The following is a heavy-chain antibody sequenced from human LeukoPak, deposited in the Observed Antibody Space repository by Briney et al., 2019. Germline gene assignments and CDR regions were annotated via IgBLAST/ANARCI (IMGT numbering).Heavy chain of an antibody. CDR3: ARDRPYGGLNGFDY. D-gene: IGHD4/OR15-4a*01. CDR2: IYTDGNT. CDR1: GFAVSNDY. Sequence: PGGSLRLSCAASGFAVSNDYMSWVRQAPGKGLEWVSIIYTDGNTYYADSVKGQFTIYRDNSKNTLNLQMNSLRAEDTAVYYCARDRPYGGLNGFDYWGQGTLVTVSS. V-gene: IGHV3-53*01. J-gene: IGHJ4*02.